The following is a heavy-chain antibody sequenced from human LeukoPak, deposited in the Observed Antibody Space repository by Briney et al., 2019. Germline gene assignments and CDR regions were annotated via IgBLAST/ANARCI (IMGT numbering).Heavy chain of an antibody. Sequence: SGPTLVNPTQTLTLTCTFSGFSLSASGVGVGWIRQPPGQALEWLALISWNDDKRYSPSLKSRPTITKDTSKNQVVLTMTNMEPVDTATYYCARRPRLGAPAIFDYWGQGTLVTVSS. J-gene: IGHJ4*02. V-gene: IGHV2-5*01. D-gene: IGHD3-16*01. CDR2: ISWNDDK. CDR3: ARRPRLGAPAIFDY. CDR1: GFSLSASGVG.